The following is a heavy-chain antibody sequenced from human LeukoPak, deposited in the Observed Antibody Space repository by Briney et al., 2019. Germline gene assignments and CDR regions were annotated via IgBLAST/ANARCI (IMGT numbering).Heavy chain of an antibody. CDR2: MNPNSGNT. CDR1: GYTFTSYD. V-gene: IGHV1-8*01. D-gene: IGHD3-16*02. J-gene: IGHJ4*02. Sequence: ASVKVSCKASGYTFTSYDINWVRQATGQGLEWMEWMNPNSGNTGYAQKFQGRVTMTRNTSISTAYMELSSLRSEDMAVYCCARLYVWGSYRRFDYWGQGTLVTVSS. CDR3: ARLYVWGSYRRFDY.